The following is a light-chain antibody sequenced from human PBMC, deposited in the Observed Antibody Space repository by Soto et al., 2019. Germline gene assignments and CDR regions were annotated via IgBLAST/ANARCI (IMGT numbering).Light chain of an antibody. CDR3: QQYSIWRT. CDR1: QSVSSN. Sequence: EVVMTQSPDSLSVSPGERATLSCRASQSVSSNLAWYQQKPGQAPRLLIYAASTRATGIPARFSGSGSGTEFTLTISSLQSEDFAVYYCQQYSIWRTFGQGTKV. V-gene: IGKV3-15*01. CDR2: AAS. J-gene: IGKJ1*01.